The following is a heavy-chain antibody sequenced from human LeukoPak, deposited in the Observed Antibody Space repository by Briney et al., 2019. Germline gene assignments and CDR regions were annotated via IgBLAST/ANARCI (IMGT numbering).Heavy chain of an antibody. V-gene: IGHV3-30*04. CDR2: ISFDSTSR. J-gene: IGHJ4*02. CDR1: GFFFSDYV. CDR3: ARASRTGYAFGPQAD. Sequence: GSSLRLSCAGSGFFFSDYVMHWVRQAPGKGLEWVAVISFDSTSRYYTDSVKGRFTISRDNSKNTLFLQMDSLKNEDTAMYYCARASRTGYAFGPQADWGQGTLVTASS. D-gene: IGHD1-1*01.